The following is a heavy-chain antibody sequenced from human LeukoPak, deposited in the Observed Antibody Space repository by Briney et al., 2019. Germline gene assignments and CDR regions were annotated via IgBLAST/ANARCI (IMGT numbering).Heavy chain of an antibody. V-gene: IGHV3-9*03. D-gene: IGHD1-26*01. CDR2: ISWNSGSI. Sequence: GRSLRLSCAASGFTFDDYAMHWFRQAPGKGLEWVSGISWNSGSIGYADSVKGRFTISRDNAKNSLYLQMNSLRAEDMALYYCAKGLVGATSDAFDIWGQGTMVTVSS. J-gene: IGHJ3*02. CDR1: GFTFDDYA. CDR3: AKGLVGATSDAFDI.